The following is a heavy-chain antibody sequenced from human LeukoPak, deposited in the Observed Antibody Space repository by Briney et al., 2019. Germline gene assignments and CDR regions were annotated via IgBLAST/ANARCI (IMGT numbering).Heavy chain of an antibody. D-gene: IGHD2-2*01. J-gene: IGHJ4*02. CDR2: IYSGGST. Sequence: LAGGSLRLSCAASGFTVSSNYMSWVRQAPGKGLEWVSVIYSGGSTYYADSVKGRFTISRDNSKNTLYLQMNSLRAEDTAVYYCAREYCSSTSCYGGFDYWGQGTLVTVSS. CDR1: GFTVSSNY. CDR3: AREYCSSTSCYGGFDY. V-gene: IGHV3-53*01.